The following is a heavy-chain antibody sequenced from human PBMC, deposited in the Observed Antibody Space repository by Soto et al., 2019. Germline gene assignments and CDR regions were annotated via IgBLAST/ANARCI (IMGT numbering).Heavy chain of an antibody. CDR2: IYYSGST. CDR3: ARDYIGYGDHGAFEI. V-gene: IGHV4-31*03. J-gene: IGHJ3*02. CDR1: GGSISSGGYY. D-gene: IGHD4-17*01. Sequence: SETLSLTCTVSGGSISSGGYYWSWLRQHPGKGLEWIGYIYYSGSTYYNPSLESRGTISVDTSKNQFSLKLSSVTAADTAVYYCARDYIGYGDHGAFEIWGQGTMVT.